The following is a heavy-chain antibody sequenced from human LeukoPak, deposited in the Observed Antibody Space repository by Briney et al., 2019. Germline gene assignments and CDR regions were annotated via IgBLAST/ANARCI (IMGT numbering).Heavy chain of an antibody. V-gene: IGHV3-30*18. CDR2: ISYDGSNK. CDR1: GFTFSSYG. CDR3: AKSREDWFDP. D-gene: IGHD1-26*01. J-gene: IGHJ5*02. Sequence: PGRSLRLSCAASGFTFSSYGMHWVRQAPGKGLEWVAVISYDGSNKYYADSVKGRFTISRDNSKNTLYLQMNSLRAEDTAVYYCAKSREDWFDPWGQGTLVTVSS.